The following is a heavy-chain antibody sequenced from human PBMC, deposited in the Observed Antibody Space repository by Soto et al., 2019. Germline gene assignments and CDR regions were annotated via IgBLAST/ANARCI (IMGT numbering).Heavy chain of an antibody. CDR3: ARSQGSSCSLEIYYYYYYGMDV. V-gene: IGHV1-8*01. CDR2: MNPNSGNT. J-gene: IGHJ6*02. D-gene: IGHD2-2*01. CDR1: GYTFTSYD. Sequence: ASVKVSCKASGYTFTSYDINWVRQATGQGLEWMGWMNPNSGNTGYAQKFQGRVTMTRNTSISTAYMELSSLRFDDTAVYYCARSQGSSCSLEIYYYYYYGMDVWGEGTGVT.